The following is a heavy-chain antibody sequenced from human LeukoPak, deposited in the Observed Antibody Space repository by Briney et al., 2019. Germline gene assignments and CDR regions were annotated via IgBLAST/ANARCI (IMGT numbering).Heavy chain of an antibody. CDR3: AKDIRGSTSWYGLDY. CDR1: GFTFSSRW. Sequence: GGSLRLSCAASGFTFSSRWMHWVRQAPGKGLVWVSRIDNDGSSTVYADSVKGRFTISRDNSKNSLYLQMNSLRAEDTALYSCAKDIRGSTSWYGLDYWGQGTLVTVSS. V-gene: IGHV3-74*01. D-gene: IGHD6-13*01. J-gene: IGHJ4*02. CDR2: IDNDGSST.